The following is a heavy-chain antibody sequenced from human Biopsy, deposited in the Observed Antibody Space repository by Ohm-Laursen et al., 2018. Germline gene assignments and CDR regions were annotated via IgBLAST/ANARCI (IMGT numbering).Heavy chain of an antibody. J-gene: IGHJ6*02. D-gene: IGHD2-2*02. CDR1: GFTFSNYN. CDR3: ARRIPLYGMDV. CDR2: ITLSGSYV. Sequence: SLRLSCTASGFTFSNYNMNWVRQAPGRGLEWVSSITLSGSYVYYADSVKGRFTISRDNAKSTLYLQMNSLRVDDTAVYYCARRIPLYGMDVWGQGTTVTVSS. V-gene: IGHV3-21*01.